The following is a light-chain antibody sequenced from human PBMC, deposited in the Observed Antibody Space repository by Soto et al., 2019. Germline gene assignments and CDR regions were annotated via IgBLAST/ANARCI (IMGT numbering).Light chain of an antibody. CDR2: NAS. V-gene: IGKV3-20*01. CDR1: QSVGSDY. CDR3: HQYAYAPWT. J-gene: IGKJ1*01. Sequence: EIVLTQSPATLSLSPGERATLSCRASQSVGSDYLGWYQQKPGQAPRLVIYNASNRASGIPDRFSGSGSGTDFTLTISRLEPEYVSVYYCHQYAYAPWTFGQGTKVEIK.